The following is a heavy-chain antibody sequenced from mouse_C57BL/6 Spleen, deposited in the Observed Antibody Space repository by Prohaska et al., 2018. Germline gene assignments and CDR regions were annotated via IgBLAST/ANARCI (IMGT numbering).Heavy chain of an antibody. V-gene: IGHV1-84*01. CDR2: IYPGSGNT. D-gene: IGHD1-1*02. Sequence: WVKQRPGQGLEWIGWIYPGSGNTKYNEKFKGKATLTVDTSSSTAYMQLSSLTSEDSAVYFCARGGWGYYFDYWGQGTTLTVSS. J-gene: IGHJ2*01. CDR3: ARGGWGYYFDY.